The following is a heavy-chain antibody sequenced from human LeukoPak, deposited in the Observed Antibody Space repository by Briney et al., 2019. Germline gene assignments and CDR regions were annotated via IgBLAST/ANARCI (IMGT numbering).Heavy chain of an antibody. V-gene: IGHV4-61*01. Sequence: SETLSLTCTVSGGSVSSGSYYWSWIRQPPGKGLEWIGYIYYSGSTDYNPSLKSRVTISVDTSKNQFSLKLSSVTAADTAVYYCARAIAAAAKHFDYWGQGTLVTVSS. CDR3: ARAIAAAAKHFDY. J-gene: IGHJ4*02. CDR2: IYYSGST. CDR1: GGSVSSGSYY. D-gene: IGHD6-13*01.